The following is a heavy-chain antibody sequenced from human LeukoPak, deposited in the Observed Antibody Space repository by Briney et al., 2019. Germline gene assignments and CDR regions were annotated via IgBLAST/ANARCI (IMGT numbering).Heavy chain of an antibody. J-gene: IGHJ4*02. CDR1: GFTFSSHE. Sequence: PGGSLRLSCAASGFTFSSHEMNWVRQAPGKGLEWVSYVSSSSSYTNYADSVKGRFTISRDNAKKSLYLQMNSLRAEDTAVYYCASRLLSSGSGSYREYWGQGTLVTVSS. CDR3: ASRLLSSGSGSYREY. V-gene: IGHV3-21*05. D-gene: IGHD3-10*01. CDR2: VSSSSSYT.